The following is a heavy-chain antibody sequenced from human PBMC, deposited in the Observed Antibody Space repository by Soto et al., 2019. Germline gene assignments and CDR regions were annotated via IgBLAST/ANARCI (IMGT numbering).Heavy chain of an antibody. CDR2: ISSSGGNT. J-gene: IGHJ3*02. D-gene: IGHD3-10*01. CDR3: AKRPTSTGFGDPFDI. Sequence: PGGSLILSCAASGFTFSTYAMSWVRPAPGKGLEWVSTISSSGGNTYYTDSVKGRFTISRDNSKNTLYLQMNSLRAEDTAIYYCAKRPTSTGFGDPFDIWGQGTMVTVS. CDR1: GFTFSTYA. V-gene: IGHV3-23*01.